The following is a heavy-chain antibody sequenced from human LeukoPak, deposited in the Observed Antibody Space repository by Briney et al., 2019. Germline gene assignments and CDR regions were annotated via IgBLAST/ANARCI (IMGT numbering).Heavy chain of an antibody. J-gene: IGHJ4*02. D-gene: IGHD5-18*01. Sequence: QAGGSLRLSCAASGFTFSSYAMSWVRQAPGKGLDWVSTISGGGGSTYYADSVKGRFTISRDNSKNTLYLQMNSLRAEDTAVYYCAKARGYSYGYFDYWGQGTLVTVSS. V-gene: IGHV3-23*01. CDR2: ISGGGGST. CDR3: AKARGYSYGYFDY. CDR1: GFTFSSYA.